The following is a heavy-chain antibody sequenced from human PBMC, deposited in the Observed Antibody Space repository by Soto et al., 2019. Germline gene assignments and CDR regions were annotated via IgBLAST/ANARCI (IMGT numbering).Heavy chain of an antibody. Sequence: LRLSCAASGLTFSIYGMSLVRQAPGKGLEWVSALTGSGDGTYYADSVKGRFTISRDNSKNTLYLQMNSLRAEDAAIYHCAKDSPILTVWGQGTTVTVSS. V-gene: IGHV3-23*01. CDR2: LTGSGDGT. J-gene: IGHJ6*02. CDR1: GLTFSIYG. D-gene: IGHD2-8*02. CDR3: AKDSPILTV.